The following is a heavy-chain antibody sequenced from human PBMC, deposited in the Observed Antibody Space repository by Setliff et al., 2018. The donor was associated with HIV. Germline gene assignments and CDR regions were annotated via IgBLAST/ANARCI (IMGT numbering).Heavy chain of an antibody. Sequence: GSLRLSCTASGFTFSSYSMNWVRQAPGKGLEWIGSIYYSGSTSYNPSLKSRVTMSVDTSKNQFSLRLSSVTAADTAVYYCARDPVITMMVGPRFYFDYWGQGILVTVSS. CDR3: ARDPVITMMVGPRFYFDY. D-gene: IGHD3-22*01. J-gene: IGHJ4*02. V-gene: IGHV4-59*12. CDR1: GFTFSSYS. CDR2: IYYSGST.